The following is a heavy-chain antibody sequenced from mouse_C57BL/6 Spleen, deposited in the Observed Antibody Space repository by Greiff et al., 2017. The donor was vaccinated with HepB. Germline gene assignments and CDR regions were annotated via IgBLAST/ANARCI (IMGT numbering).Heavy chain of an antibody. Sequence: QVQLQQSGAELVRPGASVTLSCKASGYTFTDYEMHWVKQTPVHGLEWIGAIDPETGGTAYNQKFKGKAILTADKSSSTAYMELRSLTSEDSAVYYCTRSGDYGNYGYWGQGTTLTVSS. CDR3: TRSGDYGNYGY. CDR2: IDPETGGT. V-gene: IGHV1-15*01. CDR1: GYTFTDYE. J-gene: IGHJ2*01. D-gene: IGHD2-1*01.